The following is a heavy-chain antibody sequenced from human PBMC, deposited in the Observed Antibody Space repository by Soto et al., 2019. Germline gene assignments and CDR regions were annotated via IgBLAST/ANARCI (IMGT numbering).Heavy chain of an antibody. D-gene: IGHD2-15*01. CDR2: ISYDGSNK. Sequence: PGGSLRLSCAASGFTFSSYGMHWVRQAPGKGLEWVAVISYDGSNKYYADSVKGRFTISRDNSKNTLYLQMNSLRAEDTAVYYCAKPAVGVRYCSGGSCYSGMDGWFDPWGQGTLVTVSS. V-gene: IGHV3-30*18. CDR3: AKPAVGVRYCSGGSCYSGMDGWFDP. J-gene: IGHJ5*02. CDR1: GFTFSSYG.